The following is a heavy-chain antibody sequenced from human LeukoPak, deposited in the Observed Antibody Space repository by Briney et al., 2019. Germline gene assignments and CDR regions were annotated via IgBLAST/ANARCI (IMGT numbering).Heavy chain of an antibody. V-gene: IGHV3-23*01. J-gene: IGHJ5*02. D-gene: IGHD2-2*01. CDR1: GFTFSSYA. Sequence: PGGSLRLSCAASGFTFSSYAMSWVRQAPGKGLEWVSTISDGGGSTYYVDSVKGRFTISRDNSKNTLYLQMNSLRAEDTAVYYCAKDLGYCSSTSCYSWFDPWGQGTLVTVSS. CDR3: AKDLGYCSSTSCYSWFDP. CDR2: ISDGGGST.